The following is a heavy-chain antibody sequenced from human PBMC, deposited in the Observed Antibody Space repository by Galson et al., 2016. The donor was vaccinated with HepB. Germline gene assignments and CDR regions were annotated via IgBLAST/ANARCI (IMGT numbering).Heavy chain of an antibody. Sequence: SVKVSCKASGYSFKYYHMHWVRRAPGHGLEWMAVINTRSGSTSYAQRFQGRVAITTDTSTSTVYMELTSLRSEDTAVYYCARDKTMVRGVNNLGLHPWGQGTLVTVSS. CDR1: GYSFKYYH. CDR3: ARDKTMVRGVNNLGLHP. J-gene: IGHJ5*02. CDR2: INTRSGST. V-gene: IGHV1-46*02. D-gene: IGHD3-10*01.